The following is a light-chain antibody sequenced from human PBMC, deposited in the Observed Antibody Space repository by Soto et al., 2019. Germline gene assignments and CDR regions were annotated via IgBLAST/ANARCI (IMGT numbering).Light chain of an antibody. J-gene: IGKJ4*01. CDR2: AAS. V-gene: IGKV3-15*01. Sequence: EVVMTQSPATLSVSPGERVTFSCRASQSVTTNLAWYQHKPGQSPRLLIYAASIRATDFPARFSGSGSGTDFTLTISRLEPEDFAVYYCQQFSSYPLTFGGGTKV. CDR3: QQFSSYPLT. CDR1: QSVTTN.